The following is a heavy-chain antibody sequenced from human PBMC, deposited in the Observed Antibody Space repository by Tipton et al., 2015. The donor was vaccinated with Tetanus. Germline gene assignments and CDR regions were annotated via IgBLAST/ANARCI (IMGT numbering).Heavy chain of an antibody. J-gene: IGHJ1*01. D-gene: IGHD3-22*01. CDR3: ARLTSTTPRYYYDSSGYYSTEYFQH. CDR1: GGSISSGGYY. CDR2: IYYSGST. Sequence: LRLSCTVSGGSISSGGYYWSWIRQHPGKGLEWIGYIYYSGSTYYNPSLKSRVTISVDTSKNQFSLKLSSVTAADTAVYYCARLTSTTPRYYYDSSGYYSTEYFQHWGQGTLVTVSS. V-gene: IGHV4-31*02.